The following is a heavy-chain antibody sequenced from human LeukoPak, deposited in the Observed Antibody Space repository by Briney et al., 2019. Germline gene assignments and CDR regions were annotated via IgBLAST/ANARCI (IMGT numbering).Heavy chain of an antibody. Sequence: RASEKVSCKASGYTFTSYDINWVRQATGQGLEWMGWMNPNSGNTGYVQKFQGRVSMTWDTSISTAYMELSSLRSEDTAVYYCGRGRGNGRPENYFDYWGQGTLVTVSS. D-gene: IGHD2-8*01. CDR2: MNPNSGNT. J-gene: IGHJ4*02. CDR3: GRGRGNGRPENYFDY. CDR1: GYTFTSYD. V-gene: IGHV1-8*01.